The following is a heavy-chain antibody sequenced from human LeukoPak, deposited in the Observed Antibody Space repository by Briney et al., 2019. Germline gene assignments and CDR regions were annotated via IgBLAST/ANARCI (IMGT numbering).Heavy chain of an antibody. V-gene: IGHV3-53*01. J-gene: IGHJ5*02. D-gene: IGHD3-16*01. CDR1: GFTFSSSC. Sequence: PGGSLRLSCAASGFTFSSSCMSWVRQAPGKGLEWVSVVYSDGGAKYADSVKDRFNTSRDNSKNMLYLEMNSLRVEDTAVYYCARDRGFGGPQGDNWFDPWGQGTLVTVSS. CDR3: ARDRGFGGPQGDNWFDP. CDR2: VYSDGGA.